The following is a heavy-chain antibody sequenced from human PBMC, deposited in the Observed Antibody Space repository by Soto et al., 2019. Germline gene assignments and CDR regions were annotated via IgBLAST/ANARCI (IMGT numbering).Heavy chain of an antibody. V-gene: IGHV3-23*01. Sequence: EVQLLESGGGLVQPGGSLRLSCVASGFTFSTYTMSWVRQAPGKGLEWGCVISGSGGSSGPSYADSVQGRFSISRDNARNTLYLKMNSLRGEDTAMYYCAKARCSSDNCYVPEYWGQGTRVTVSS. CDR3: AKARCSSDNCYVPEY. J-gene: IGHJ4*02. D-gene: IGHD1-1*01. CDR2: ISGSGGSSGP. CDR1: GFTFSTYT.